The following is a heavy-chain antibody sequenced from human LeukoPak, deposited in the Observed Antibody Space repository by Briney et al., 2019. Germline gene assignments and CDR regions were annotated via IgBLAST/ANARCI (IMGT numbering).Heavy chain of an antibody. CDR2: INHSGST. J-gene: IGHJ4*02. CDR1: GGSFSGYY. V-gene: IGHV4-34*01. Sequence: PSETLSLTCAVYGGSFSGYYWSWIRQPPGKGLEWTGEINHSGSTNYNPSLKSRVTISVDTSKNQFSLKLSSVTAADTAVYYCARLSDYRVHGTNDYWGQGTLVTVSS. CDR3: ARLSDYRVHGTNDY. D-gene: IGHD5/OR15-5a*01.